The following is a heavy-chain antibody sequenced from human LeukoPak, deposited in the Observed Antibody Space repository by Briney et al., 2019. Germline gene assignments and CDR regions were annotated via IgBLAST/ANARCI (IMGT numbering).Heavy chain of an antibody. D-gene: IGHD3-16*02. J-gene: IGHJ3*02. CDR2: IYPGDSDT. V-gene: IGHV5-51*01. CDR3: ARHQGDYVWGSYRIDAFDI. CDR1: GYSFTSYW. Sequence: GESLKISCKGSGYSFTSYWIGWVRQMPGKGREWMGIIYPGDSDTRYSPCFQGQVTISADKSISTAYLQWSSLKASDTAMYYRARHQGDYVWGSYRIDAFDIWGQGTMVTVSS.